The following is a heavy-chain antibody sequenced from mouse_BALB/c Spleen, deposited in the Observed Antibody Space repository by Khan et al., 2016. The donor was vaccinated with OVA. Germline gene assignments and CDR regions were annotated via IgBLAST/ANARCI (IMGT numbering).Heavy chain of an antibody. D-gene: IGHD2-2*01. CDR3: TRHGYVAWFTY. Sequence: VQLQQSGPELMKPGASVKISCKASGYSFTSYYIHWVMQSHGKSLEWIGYIDPFSGGTTYNQKFKGKATLNVAKSYSTAYIHHSNLTYEESAVYYCTRHGYVAWFTYWCQGTLVTVSA. J-gene: IGHJ3*01. CDR1: GYSFTSYY. CDR2: IDPFSGGT. V-gene: IGHV1S135*01.